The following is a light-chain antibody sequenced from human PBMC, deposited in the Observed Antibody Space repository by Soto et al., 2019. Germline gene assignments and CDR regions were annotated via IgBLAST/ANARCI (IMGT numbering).Light chain of an antibody. J-gene: IGLJ2*01. Sequence: QSALTQPASVSGSPGQSITISCTGTSSDVGGYNFVSWYQQHPGKAPKLMIFEVNNRPSGVSNRFSGSKSGNTASLTISWLQAEDEADYYCSSWTSSTTQVLGGGTKLTVL. CDR3: SSWTSSTTQV. CDR1: SSDVGGYNF. CDR2: EVN. V-gene: IGLV2-14*01.